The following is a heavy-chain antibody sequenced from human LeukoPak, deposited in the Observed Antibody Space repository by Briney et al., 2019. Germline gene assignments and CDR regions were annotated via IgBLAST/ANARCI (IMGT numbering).Heavy chain of an antibody. CDR2: INHSGST. Sequence: SETLSLTCTVSGGSISSGDYYWSWIRQPPGKGLEWIGEINHSGSTNYNPSLKSRVTISVDTSKNQFSLKLSSVTAADTAVYYCARVSMGSGDAFDIWGQGTMVTVSS. J-gene: IGHJ3*02. V-gene: IGHV4-39*07. D-gene: IGHD3-10*01. CDR3: ARVSMGSGDAFDI. CDR1: GGSISSGDYY.